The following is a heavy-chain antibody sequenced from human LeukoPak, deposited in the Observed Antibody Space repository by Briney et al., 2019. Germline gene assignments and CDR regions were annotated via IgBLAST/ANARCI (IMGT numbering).Heavy chain of an antibody. J-gene: IGHJ3*02. CDR1: GFTFSSYS. CDR3: ARDSFSRGYYGPGSESDAFDI. V-gene: IGHV3-48*04. CDR2: ISSSSSTI. D-gene: IGHD3-10*01. Sequence: GGSLRLSCAASGFTFSSYSMNWVRQAPGKGLEWVSYISSSSSTIYYADSVKGRFTISRNNAKNSLYLQMNSLRAEDTAVYYCARDSFSRGYYGPGSESDAFDIRGQGTMVTVSS.